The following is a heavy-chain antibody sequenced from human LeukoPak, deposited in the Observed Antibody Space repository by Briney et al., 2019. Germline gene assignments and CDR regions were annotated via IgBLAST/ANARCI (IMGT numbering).Heavy chain of an antibody. J-gene: IGHJ6*02. Sequence: SETLSLTCAVSGGSISSSNWWSWVRQPPGKGLEWIGEIYHSGSTNYNPSLKSRVTISVDKSKNQFSLKLSSVTAADTAVYYCARSPGYSSSWYGMDVWGQGTTVTVSS. V-gene: IGHV4-4*02. CDR3: ARSPGYSSSWYGMDV. CDR2: IYHSGST. CDR1: GGSISSSNW. D-gene: IGHD6-13*01.